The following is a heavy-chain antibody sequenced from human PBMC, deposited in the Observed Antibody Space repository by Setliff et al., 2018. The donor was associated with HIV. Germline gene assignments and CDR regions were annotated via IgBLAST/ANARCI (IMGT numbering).Heavy chain of an antibody. Sequence: PSETLSLTCAVYGGSLSAYYWSWIRQPPGKGLEWLGEINHSGSTNYNPSLKSRVTISVDTSKNQLSLKLSSVTVADTAVYYCARLRSILGEMATINYRWGHGTLVTVS. CDR2: INHSGST. CDR3: ARLRSILGEMATINYR. V-gene: IGHV4-34*01. CDR1: GGSLSAYY. D-gene: IGHD3-16*01. J-gene: IGHJ4*01.